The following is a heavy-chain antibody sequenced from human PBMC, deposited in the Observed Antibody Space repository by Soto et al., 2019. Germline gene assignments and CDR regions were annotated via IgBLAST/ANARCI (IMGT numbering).Heavy chain of an antibody. CDR3: ACSYGMDV. J-gene: IGHJ6*02. V-gene: IGHV3-74*01. CDR1: GFTFSDYW. CDR2: ISSDGTGT. Sequence: EMQLVESGGNLVQPGGSLRLSCVASGFTFSDYWMHWVRHAPGKGLVWVSRISSDGTGTTYADSVKGRFTISRDNAKNTLYLKMNSLRDEDTAVYYCACSYGMDVWGQGTTVTVSS. D-gene: IGHD3-10*02.